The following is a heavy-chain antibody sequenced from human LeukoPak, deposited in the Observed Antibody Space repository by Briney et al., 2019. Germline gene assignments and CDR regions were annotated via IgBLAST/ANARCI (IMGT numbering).Heavy chain of an antibody. J-gene: IGHJ4*02. CDR1: GFTFSSYG. CDR2: IRYDGSNK. D-gene: IGHD1-26*01. Sequence: GGSLRLSYAASGFTFSSYGMHWVRQAPGKGLEWVAFIRYDGSNKYYADSVKGRFTISRDNSKNTLYLQMNSLRAEDTAVYYCAKDPTTSGSYYMDYWGQGTLVTVSS. V-gene: IGHV3-30*02. CDR3: AKDPTTSGSYYMDY.